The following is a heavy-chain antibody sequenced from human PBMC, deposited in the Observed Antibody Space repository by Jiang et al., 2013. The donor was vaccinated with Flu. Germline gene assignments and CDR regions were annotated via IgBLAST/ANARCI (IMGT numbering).Heavy chain of an antibody. CDR2: ISAYNGNT. V-gene: IGHV1-18*01. J-gene: IGHJ4*02. Sequence: EWMGWISAYNGNTNYAQKLQGRVTMTTDTSTSTAYMELRSLRSDDTAVYYCARDVPSYYDFWSGYYKGPLWMGDYWGQGTLVTVSS. CDR3: ARDVPSYYDFWSGYYKGPLWMGDY. D-gene: IGHD3-3*01.